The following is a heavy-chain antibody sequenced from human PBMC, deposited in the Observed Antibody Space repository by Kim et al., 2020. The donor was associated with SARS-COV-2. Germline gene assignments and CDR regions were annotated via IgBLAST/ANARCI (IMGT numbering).Heavy chain of an antibody. J-gene: IGHJ5*02. D-gene: IGHD3-16*01. V-gene: IGHV4-39*01. Sequence: YNPSLKSRVTISVDTSKHQFSLKLSSVTAADTAVYYCARDRLSMDNWFDPWGQGTLVTVSS. CDR3: ARDRLSMDNWFDP.